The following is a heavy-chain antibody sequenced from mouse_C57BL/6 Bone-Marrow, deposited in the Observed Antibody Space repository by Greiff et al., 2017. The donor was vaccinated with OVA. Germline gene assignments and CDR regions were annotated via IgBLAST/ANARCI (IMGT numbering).Heavy chain of an antibody. V-gene: IGHV1-72*01. Sequence: VQLQQSGPELVKPGASVKISCKASGYAFSSSWMNWVKQRPGRGLEWIGRIDPNSGGTKYNEKFKSKATLTVDKPSSTAYMQLSSLTSEDSAVYYCARSWGGSGSPYFDYWGQGTTLTVSS. CDR1: GYAFSSSW. CDR2: IDPNSGGT. D-gene: IGHD4-1*01. CDR3: ARSWGGSGSPYFDY. J-gene: IGHJ2*01.